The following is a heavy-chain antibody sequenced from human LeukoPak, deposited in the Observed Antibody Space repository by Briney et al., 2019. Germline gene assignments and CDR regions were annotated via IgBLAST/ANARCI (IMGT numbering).Heavy chain of an antibody. V-gene: IGHV4-34*01. Sequence: SSETLSLTCAVYGVSFSGYYWSWIRQPPGKGLEWIGEINHSGSTNYNPSLKSRVTISVDTSTNQFSLKLIFVTAADTVVYYCARGLEYYDFWSGLFVIGPYDYWGQGTLVTVSS. CDR2: INHSGST. J-gene: IGHJ4*02. D-gene: IGHD3-3*01. CDR3: ARGLEYYDFWSGLFVIGPYDY. CDR1: GVSFSGYY.